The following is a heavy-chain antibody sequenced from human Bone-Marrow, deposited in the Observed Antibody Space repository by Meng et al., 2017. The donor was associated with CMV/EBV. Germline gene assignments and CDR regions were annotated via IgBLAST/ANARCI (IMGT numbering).Heavy chain of an antibody. Sequence: GGSLRLSCGASGFTFSSYAMTWVRQAPGKGLEWVANIKQDGSEKYYVDSVKGRLTISRDNAKNSLYLQMNSLRAEDTAVYYCARDNYPALYYYGMDVWGQGTTVTVSS. CDR3: ARDNYPALYYYGMDV. D-gene: IGHD1-1*01. V-gene: IGHV3-7*01. J-gene: IGHJ6*02. CDR2: IKQDGSEK. CDR1: GFTFSSYA.